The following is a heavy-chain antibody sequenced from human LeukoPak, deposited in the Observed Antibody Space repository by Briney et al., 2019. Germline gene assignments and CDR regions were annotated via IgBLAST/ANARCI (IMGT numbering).Heavy chain of an antibody. D-gene: IGHD4-11*01. CDR2: IYSGGST. CDR3: ARATVTTPNFDY. Sequence: GGSLRLSCAASGFTVSSNHMSWVRQAPGKGLEWVSFIYSGGSTYYADSVKGRFTISGDNSKNTLYLQMNSLRAEDTAVYYCARATVTTPNFDYWGQGTLVTVSS. J-gene: IGHJ4*02. CDR1: GFTVSSNH. V-gene: IGHV3-53*01.